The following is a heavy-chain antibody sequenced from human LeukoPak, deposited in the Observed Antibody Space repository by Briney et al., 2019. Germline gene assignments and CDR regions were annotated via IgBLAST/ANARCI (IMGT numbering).Heavy chain of an antibody. CDR2: IRNDGTIK. CDR1: GFTFSFYG. CDR3: AKDVPAAYFDY. V-gene: IGHV3-30*02. Sequence: GGSLRLSCAASGFTFSFYGMHWVRRAPGKGLEWVAFIRNDGTIKYYADSVKGRFTISRDNSKNTLYLQMNSLRPEDTAVYSCAKDVPAAYFDYWGQGTLVTVPS. D-gene: IGHD2-2*01. J-gene: IGHJ4*02.